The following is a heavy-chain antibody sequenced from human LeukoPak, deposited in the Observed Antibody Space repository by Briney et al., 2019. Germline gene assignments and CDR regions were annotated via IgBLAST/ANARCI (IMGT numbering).Heavy chain of an antibody. V-gene: IGHV4-31*03. D-gene: IGHD3-22*01. J-gene: IGHJ6*02. Sequence: SETLSLTCTVSGGSISSGGYYWSWIRQHPGKGLEWIGYIYYSGSTYYNPSLKSRVTISVDTSKNQFSLKLSSVTAADTAVYYCARDHYYDSSGYYVYYGMDVWGQGTTVTVSS. CDR1: GGSISSGGYY. CDR2: IYYSGST. CDR3: ARDHYYDSSGYYVYYGMDV.